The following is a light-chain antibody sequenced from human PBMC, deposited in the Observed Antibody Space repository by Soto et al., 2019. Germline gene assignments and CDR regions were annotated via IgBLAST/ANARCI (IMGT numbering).Light chain of an antibody. CDR2: AAS. CDR1: RGISSY. V-gene: IGKV1-8*01. Sequence: AIRMTQSPSSFSASTGDRVTITFRASRGISSYLAWYQQKPGKAPKLLIYAASTLQSGVPSRFSGSGSGTDFTFTISRLQPEDIATYYCQQYENLPTFGQGTRLEIK. J-gene: IGKJ5*01. CDR3: QQYENLPT.